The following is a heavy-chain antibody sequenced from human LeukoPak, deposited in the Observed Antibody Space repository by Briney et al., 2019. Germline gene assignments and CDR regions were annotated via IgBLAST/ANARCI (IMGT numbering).Heavy chain of an antibody. Sequence: GGSLRLSCAASGFTFSSYGMHWVRQAPGKGLEWVAVISYDGSNKYYADSVKGRFTISRDNSKNTLYLQMNSLRAEDTAVYYCARDPIITMIVVVNAFDIWGQGTMVTVSS. CDR1: GFTFSSYG. CDR3: ARDPIITMIVVVNAFDI. CDR2: ISYDGSNK. V-gene: IGHV3-30*03. D-gene: IGHD3-22*01. J-gene: IGHJ3*02.